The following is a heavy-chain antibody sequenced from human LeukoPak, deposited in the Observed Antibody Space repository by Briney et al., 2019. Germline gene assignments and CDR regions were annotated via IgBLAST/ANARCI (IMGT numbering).Heavy chain of an antibody. CDR1: GFTFRSYA. J-gene: IGHJ6*02. Sequence: GGSLRLSCAASGFTFRSYAMTWVRQAPGKGLEWVAVIWYDGSNKYYADSVKGRFTISRDNSKNTLYLQMNSLRAEDTAVYYCARETYSYGYYYYYGMDVWGQGTTVTVSS. CDR2: IWYDGSNK. V-gene: IGHV3-33*08. CDR3: ARETYSYGYYYYYGMDV. D-gene: IGHD5-18*01.